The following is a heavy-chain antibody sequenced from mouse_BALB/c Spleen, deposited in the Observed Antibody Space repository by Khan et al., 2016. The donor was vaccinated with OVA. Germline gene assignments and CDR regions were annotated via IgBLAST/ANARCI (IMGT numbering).Heavy chain of an antibody. CDR2: IWSAGST. CDR3: ARRGYDYGRGALFAY. Sequence: QVQLKQSGPGLVQPSQSLSITCPVSGFSLTNYSVHWVRQSPGKGLEWLGVIWSAGSTDYIAAFISRLTLSKDNSRSQVFFKMNSLQPNDTAIYYGARRGYDYGRGALFAYWGQGTLVTVSA. CDR1: GFSLTNYS. D-gene: IGHD2-4*01. V-gene: IGHV2-2*02. J-gene: IGHJ3*01.